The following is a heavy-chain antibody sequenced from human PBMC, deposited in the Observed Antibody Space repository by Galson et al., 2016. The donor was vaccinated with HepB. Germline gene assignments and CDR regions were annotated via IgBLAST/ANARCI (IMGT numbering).Heavy chain of an antibody. J-gene: IGHJ5*01. Sequence: SLRLSCAASGFSFGSYGMHWLRQAPGKGLEWLAVISYDGGSTYYGGSVKGRFTISRDNSKSTLFLQMDSLRAEDTGVYFCAKDHGDYGDYVPDSWGQGARVTVSS. CDR2: ISYDGGST. V-gene: IGHV3-30*18. CDR3: AKDHGDYGDYVPDS. D-gene: IGHD4-17*01. CDR1: GFSFGSYG.